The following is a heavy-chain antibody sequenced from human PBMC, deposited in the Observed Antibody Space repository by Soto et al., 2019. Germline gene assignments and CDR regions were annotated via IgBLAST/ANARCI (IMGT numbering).Heavy chain of an antibody. J-gene: IGHJ4*02. V-gene: IGHV3-23*01. D-gene: IGHD3-3*01. CDR1: GFSFGSYA. CDR2: ISGSDGKT. CDR3: ARWSYLDY. Sequence: GGTLRLSCAASGFSFGSYALSWVRQAPGKGLEWVSTISGSDGKTFYADSVKGRFSISRDTSQSTLYLQMNSLRADDTAMYYCARWSYLDYWGQGTRVTVSS.